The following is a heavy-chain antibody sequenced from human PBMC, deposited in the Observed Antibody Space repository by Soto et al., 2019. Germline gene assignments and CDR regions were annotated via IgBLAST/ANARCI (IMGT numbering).Heavy chain of an antibody. CDR1: GFPLSTYG. CDR2: ITGPGGNT. D-gene: IGHD2-8*02. Sequence: EVQLLESGGGLVQPGGSLRLSCAASGFPLSTYGMTWVRQAPGKGLEWVSAITGPGGNTYYVDSVKGRFTGSRDNSKNMLYLQVNSLRVEDTAVYYCARIRGYWSGLDVWCQGTTVTLS. J-gene: IGHJ6*02. CDR3: ARIRGYWSGLDV. V-gene: IGHV3-23*01.